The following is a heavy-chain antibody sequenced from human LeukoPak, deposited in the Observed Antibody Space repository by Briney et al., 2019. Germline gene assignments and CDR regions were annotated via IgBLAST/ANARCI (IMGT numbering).Heavy chain of an antibody. CDR3: ASSRKTNYYYMDV. Sequence: SVKVSCKASGYTFTGYYMHWVRQAPGQGLEWMGWINPNSGGTNYAQKFQGRVTMTRDTSISTAYMELSRLRSDDTAVYYCASSRKTNYYYMDVWGKGTTATVSS. J-gene: IGHJ6*03. CDR1: GYTFTGYY. CDR2: INPNSGGT. V-gene: IGHV1-2*02.